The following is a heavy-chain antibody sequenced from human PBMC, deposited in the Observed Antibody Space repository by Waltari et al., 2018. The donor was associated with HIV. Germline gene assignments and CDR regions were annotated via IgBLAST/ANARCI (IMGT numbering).Heavy chain of an antibody. CDR3: ARSYDYGGNPIYYGMDV. V-gene: IGHV1-8*01. D-gene: IGHD4-17*01. CDR2: MNPNSGNT. J-gene: IGHJ6*02. CDR1: GYTLTSYD. Sequence: QVQLVQSGAEVKKPGASVKVSCKASGYTLTSYDITWVRKATGQGLEWMGWMNPNSGNTGYAQKFQGRVTMTRNTSISTAYMELSSLRSEDTAVYYCARSYDYGGNPIYYGMDVWGQGTTVTVSS.